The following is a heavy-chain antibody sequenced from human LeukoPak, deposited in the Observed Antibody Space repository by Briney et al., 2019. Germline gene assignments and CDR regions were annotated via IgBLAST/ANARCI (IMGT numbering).Heavy chain of an antibody. CDR2: IRYDGSNK. D-gene: IGHD3-3*01. J-gene: IGHJ6*03. CDR1: GFTFSSYG. Sequence: PGGSLRLSCAASGFTFSSYGMHWVRQAPGKGLEWVAFIRYDGSNKYYADSVKGRFTISRDNSENTLYLQMSTLRAEDTAVYYCAKDSQYYDFWSRYNYYYYYYMDVWGKGTTVTVSS. CDR3: AKDSQYYDFWSRYNYYYYYYMDV. V-gene: IGHV3-30*02.